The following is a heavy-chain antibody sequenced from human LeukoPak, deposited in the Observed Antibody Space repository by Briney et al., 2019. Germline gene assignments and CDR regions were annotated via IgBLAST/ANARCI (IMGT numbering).Heavy chain of an antibody. D-gene: IGHD3-16*01. J-gene: IGHJ4*02. Sequence: GGSLRLSCAASGFSFNSDWMDWVRQAPGKGLEWVANIKHDESEKNYLDSVKGRFTISRDNAQSSLYLQMNGLRVEDTAVYYCTRRLDDWGQGTLVTVFS. V-gene: IGHV3-7*01. CDR1: GFSFNSDW. CDR3: TRRLDD. CDR2: IKHDESEK.